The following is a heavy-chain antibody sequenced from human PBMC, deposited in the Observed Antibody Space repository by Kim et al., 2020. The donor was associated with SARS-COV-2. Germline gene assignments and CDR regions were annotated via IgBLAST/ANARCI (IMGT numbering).Heavy chain of an antibody. V-gene: IGHV3-21*01. CDR2: I. J-gene: IGHJ4*02. Sequence: IYYADSVKGRFTISRDNAKNSLYLQMNSLRAEDTAVYYCAREAPTAMVEDWGQGTLVTVSS. CDR3: AREAPTAMVED. D-gene: IGHD5-18*01.